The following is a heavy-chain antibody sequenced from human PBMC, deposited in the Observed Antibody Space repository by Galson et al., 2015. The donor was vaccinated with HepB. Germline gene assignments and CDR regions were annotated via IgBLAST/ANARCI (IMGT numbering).Heavy chain of an antibody. D-gene: IGHD3-16*02. J-gene: IGHJ4*02. V-gene: IGHV3-33*08. CDR3: ARGGGGSYRYGDY. CDR1: GFTFSSYG. CDR2: IWYDGSNK. Sequence: SLRLSCAASGFTFSSYGMHWVRQAPGKGLEWVAVIWYDGSNKYYADSVKGRFTISRDNSKNTLYLQMNSLRAEDTAVYYCARGGGGSYRYGDYWGQGTLVTVSS.